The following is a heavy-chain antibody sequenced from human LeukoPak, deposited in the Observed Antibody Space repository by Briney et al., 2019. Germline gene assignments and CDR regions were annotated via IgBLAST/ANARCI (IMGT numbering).Heavy chain of an antibody. D-gene: IGHD6-6*01. CDR2: ISSSSSYI. V-gene: IGHV3-21*01. J-gene: IGHJ6*03. CDR1: GFTFSSYS. Sequence: PGGSLRLSCAASGFTFSSYSMNWVRQAPGKGLEWVSSISSSSSYIYYADSVKGRFTISRDNAKNSLYMQMNSLRAEDTAVYYCARDVEYSSSFYYMDVWGKGTTVTVS. CDR3: ARDVEYSSSFYYMDV.